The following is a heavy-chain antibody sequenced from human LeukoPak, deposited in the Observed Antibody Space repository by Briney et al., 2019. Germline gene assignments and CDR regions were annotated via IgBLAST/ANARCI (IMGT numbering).Heavy chain of an antibody. V-gene: IGHV5-51*01. J-gene: IGHJ3*02. CDR1: GYSFTSYW. CDR3: ASRIVGATDDAFDI. Sequence: GESLKISCKGSGYSFTSYWIGWVRQMPGKGLEWMGIIYPGDSDTRYSPSFQGQVTISAGKSISTAYLQWSSLKASDTAMYYCASRIVGATDDAFDIWAKGQWSPSLQ. CDR2: IYPGDSDT. D-gene: IGHD1-26*01.